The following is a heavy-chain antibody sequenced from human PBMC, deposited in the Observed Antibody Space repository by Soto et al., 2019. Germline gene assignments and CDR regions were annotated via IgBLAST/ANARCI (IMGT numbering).Heavy chain of an antibody. CDR1: GGSISSSSYY. V-gene: IGHV4-39*01. CDR3: ARLSYYASGSYYPLTKYAFDI. Sequence: SETLSLTCTVSGGSISSSSYYWGWIRQPPGKGLEWIGSIFYSGNTYYTPSLRSRVTISVDTSKNQLSLKLSSVTAADTALYYCARLSYYASGSYYPLTKYAFDIWGQGTMVTVSS. CDR2: IFYSGNT. D-gene: IGHD3-10*01. J-gene: IGHJ3*02.